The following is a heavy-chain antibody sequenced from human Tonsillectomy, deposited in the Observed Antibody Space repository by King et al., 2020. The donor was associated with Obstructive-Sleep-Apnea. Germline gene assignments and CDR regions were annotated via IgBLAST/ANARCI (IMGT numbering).Heavy chain of an antibody. J-gene: IGHJ6*02. CDR3: AKSMGRTVAGRDVYNMDV. CDR1: GYSFTRYW. Sequence: QLVQSGAEVKKPGESLRISCKGSGYSFTRYWINWVRQMPGKGLEWMGRLDPSGSYSDFSPSFEGHVNVSVDKSINTAYQHWSSLKASDSAMYYCAKSMGRTVAGRDVYNMDVWGQGTTVTVSS. CDR2: LDPSGSYS. D-gene: IGHD6-19*01. V-gene: IGHV5-10-1*01.